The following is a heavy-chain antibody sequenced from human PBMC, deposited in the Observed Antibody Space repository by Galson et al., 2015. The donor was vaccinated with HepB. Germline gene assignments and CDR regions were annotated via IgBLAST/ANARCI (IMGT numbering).Heavy chain of an antibody. Sequence: SLRLSCAASGLTLRSYCVHWVRQAPGKGLDWVGVISHDGSESFYADSVRVRLLISRAQTEYLQMSSLTPEDTAVYYCVKDLGGGTIPGMTTVFEGSGPDYWGQGTLVAVSS. CDR2: ISHDGSES. CDR1: GLTLRSYC. V-gene: IGHV3-30*18. D-gene: IGHD4-11*01. J-gene: IGHJ4*02. CDR3: VKDLGGGTIPGMTTVFEGSGPDY.